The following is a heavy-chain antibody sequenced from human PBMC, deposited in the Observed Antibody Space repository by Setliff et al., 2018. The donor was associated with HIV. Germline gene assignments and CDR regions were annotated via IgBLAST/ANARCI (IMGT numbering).Heavy chain of an antibody. V-gene: IGHV3-33*08. J-gene: IGHJ4*02. Sequence: GGSLRLSCAASGFSFSTYGMHWVRQAPGKGLEWVAVIWHDGSSTSYADSVKGRFTISRDNSKNTLYLQMNSLRAEDTAVYYCARDQVANYYGSGIDYWGQGTLVTVSS. CDR3: ARDQVANYYGSGIDY. CDR1: GFSFSTYG. CDR2: IWHDGSST. D-gene: IGHD3-10*01.